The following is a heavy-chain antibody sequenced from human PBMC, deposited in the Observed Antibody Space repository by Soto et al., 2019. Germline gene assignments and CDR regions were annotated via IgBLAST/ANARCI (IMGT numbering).Heavy chain of an antibody. D-gene: IGHD3-10*01. J-gene: IGHJ5*02. CDR3: ARRVQANGVITQDNWLAP. CDR2: ISAYNGNT. Sequence: ASVKVSCKASGYTFTNFGISWVRQAPGQGLEWMGWISAYNGNTNYAQNFQGRVAMSLDTSKNQFSLRLSSVTAADTAVYYCARRVQANGVITQDNWLAPWGQGTRVTVSS. CDR1: GYTFTNFG. V-gene: IGHV1-18*01.